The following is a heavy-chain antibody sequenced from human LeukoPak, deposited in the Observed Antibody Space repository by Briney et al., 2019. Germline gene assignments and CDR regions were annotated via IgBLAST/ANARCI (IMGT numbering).Heavy chain of an antibody. D-gene: IGHD3-16*01. CDR1: GYTFTSYD. CDR2: MNPNSGNT. J-gene: IGHJ4*02. Sequence: ASVKVSCKASGYTFTSYDINWVRQATGQGLEWRGWMNPNSGNTGYAQKLQGRVTMTRNTSISTAYMELISLRAEDTAVYYCARSDTFGGIFDYWGQGTLVTVSS. V-gene: IGHV1-8*01. CDR3: ARSDTFGGIFDY.